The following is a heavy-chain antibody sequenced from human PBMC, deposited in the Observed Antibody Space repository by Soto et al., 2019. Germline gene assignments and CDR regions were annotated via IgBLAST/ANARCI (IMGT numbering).Heavy chain of an antibody. CDR2: IVPMNGSP. CDR3: VKDRDSNSWPSRDV. Sequence: ASVKVSCKASGGMFYSSAINWVRQAPGQGLEWMGGIVPMNGSPKYAQEFLGRVTISADASATTAYMDLSGLKSEDTAVYYCVKDRDSNSWPSRDVWGPGTTVTVSS. CDR1: GGMFYSSA. V-gene: IGHV1-69*13. J-gene: IGHJ6*02. D-gene: IGHD3-22*01.